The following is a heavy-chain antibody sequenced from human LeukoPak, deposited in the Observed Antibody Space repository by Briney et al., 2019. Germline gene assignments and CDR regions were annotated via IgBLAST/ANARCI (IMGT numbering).Heavy chain of an antibody. V-gene: IGHV3-20*01. CDR2: INWNGGST. CDR3: ARTYYYDSSYFDY. J-gene: IGHJ4*02. D-gene: IGHD3-22*01. Sequence: GGSLRLSCAASGFTFDDYGMSWVRQAPGKGLEWVSGINWNGGSTGYADSVKGRFTISRDDAKNSLYLQMNSLRAEDTALYHCARTYYYDSSYFDYWGQGTLVTVSS. CDR1: GFTFDDYG.